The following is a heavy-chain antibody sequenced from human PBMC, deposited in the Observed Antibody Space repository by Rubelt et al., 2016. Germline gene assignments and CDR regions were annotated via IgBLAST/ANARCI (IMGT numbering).Heavy chain of an antibody. CDR2: MKPNSCNT. CDR1: GYTFTTND. J-gene: IGHJ4*02. D-gene: IGHD6-13*01. CDR3: ARGSRTFDY. V-gene: IGHV1-8*01. Sequence: QAQLVQSGAEVKKPGASVKVSCKASGYTFTTNDINWVRQATGQGLDRMGWMKPNSCNTRYAQKFQGKITMTRKTSISTAYMDLSSLTSEETAVYYCARGSRTFDYWGQGTLLTVSS.